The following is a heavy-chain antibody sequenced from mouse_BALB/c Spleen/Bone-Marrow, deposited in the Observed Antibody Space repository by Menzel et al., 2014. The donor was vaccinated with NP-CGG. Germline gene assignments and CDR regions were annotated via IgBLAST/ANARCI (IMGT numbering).Heavy chain of an antibody. Sequence: EVQLVESGGGLVQPGGSMKLSCVASGFTFSNYWMNWVRQSPEKGLEWVAEIRLKSNNYATHYAESVKGRFTISRDDSKSSVYLQMNNSRAEDTGIYYCTSMRRRGFAYWGQGTLVTASA. V-gene: IGHV6-6*02. D-gene: IGHD2-3*01. CDR3: TSMRRRGFAY. J-gene: IGHJ3*01. CDR2: IRLKSNNYAT. CDR1: GFTFSNYW.